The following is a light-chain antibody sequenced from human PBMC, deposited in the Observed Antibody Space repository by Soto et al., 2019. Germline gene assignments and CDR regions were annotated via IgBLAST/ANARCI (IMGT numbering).Light chain of an antibody. CDR2: AAS. CDR1: QSISSY. V-gene: IGKV1-39*01. CDR3: QESYSTSIT. J-gene: IGKJ5*01. Sequence: DLQMTQSPSSLSASVGDRVTITCRASQSISSYLNWYQQKPGKAPKLLIYAASSMQSGVPSRFSGSGSGTDFTLTISSLQPEEFAAYYCQESYSTSITFGQGTRLEIK.